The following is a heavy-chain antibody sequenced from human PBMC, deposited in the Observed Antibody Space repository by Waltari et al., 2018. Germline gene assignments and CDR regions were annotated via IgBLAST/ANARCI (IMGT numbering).Heavy chain of an antibody. CDR2: INHSGST. D-gene: IGHD6-6*01. Sequence: QVQLQQWGAGLLKPSETLALTCAVYGGSFSGYYWSWILQPPGKGLEWIGEINHSGSTNYNPSLKSRVTISVDTSKNQFALKLSSVTAADTAVYYCARAGVAARGGYDYWGQGTLVTVSS. CDR3: ARAGVAARGGYDY. CDR1: GGSFSGYY. J-gene: IGHJ4*02. V-gene: IGHV4-34*01.